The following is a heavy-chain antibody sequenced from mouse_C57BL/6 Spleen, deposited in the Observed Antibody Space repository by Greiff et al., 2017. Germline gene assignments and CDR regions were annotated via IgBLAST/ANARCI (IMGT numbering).Heavy chain of an antibody. CDR3: APSYYGSSPAWFAY. CDR2: INPNNGGT. V-gene: IGHV1-22*01. J-gene: IGHJ3*01. D-gene: IGHD1-1*01. Sequence: EVQLQQSGPELVKPGASVKMSCKASGYTFTDSNMHWVKQSHGKSLEWIGYINPNNGGTSYNPKFKGKATLTVTQSSSTAYMELRSLTSEDSAVYYCAPSYYGSSPAWFAYWGQGTLVTVSA. CDR1: GYTFTDSN.